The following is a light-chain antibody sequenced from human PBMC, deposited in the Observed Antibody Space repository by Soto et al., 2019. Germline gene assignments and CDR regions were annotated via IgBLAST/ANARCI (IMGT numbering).Light chain of an antibody. CDR2: GAS. J-gene: IGKJ1*01. Sequence: EIVMTQSPATLSVSPGERATFSCRASQSVSSNLAWYQQKPGQAPRLLIYGASIRATGIPARFSGSGSGTEFTLTISTLQSEDFAVYYCQQYHNLWTFGQGTKVDI. CDR1: QSVSSN. CDR3: QQYHNLWT. V-gene: IGKV3-15*01.